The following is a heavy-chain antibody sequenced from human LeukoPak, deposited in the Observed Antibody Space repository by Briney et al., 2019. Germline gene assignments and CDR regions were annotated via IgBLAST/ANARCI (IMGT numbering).Heavy chain of an antibody. V-gene: IGHV3-30*02. CDR2: IRYDGSNK. CDR1: GFTFSSYG. D-gene: IGHD4-11*01. Sequence: GGSLRLSCAASGFTFSSYGMHWVRQAPGKGLEWVAFIRYDGSNKYYADSVKGRFTISRDNSKNTLYLQMNSLRAEDTAVYYCAKTTVTTRHYYYYYMDVWGKGTTVTVSS. CDR3: AKTTVTTRHYYYYYMDV. J-gene: IGHJ6*03.